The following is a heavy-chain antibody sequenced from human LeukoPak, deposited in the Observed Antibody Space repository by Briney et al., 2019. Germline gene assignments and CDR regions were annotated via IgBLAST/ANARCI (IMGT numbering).Heavy chain of an antibody. D-gene: IGHD3-9*01. V-gene: IGHV3-21*01. J-gene: IGHJ4*02. CDR3: ARDRYDILTGYSYFDY. CDR1: GFTFSSYS. Sequence: GGSLRLSCAASGFTFSSYSMNWVRQAPGKGLEWVSSISSSSRYIYYADSVKGRFTISRDNAKNSLYLQMNSLRAEDTAVYYCARDRYDILTGYSYFDYWGQGTLVTVSS. CDR2: ISSSSRYI.